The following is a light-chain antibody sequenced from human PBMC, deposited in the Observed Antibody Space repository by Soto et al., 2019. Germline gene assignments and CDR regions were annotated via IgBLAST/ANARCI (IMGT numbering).Light chain of an antibody. CDR1: KLGDKY. CDR3: QAWDSSTGKV. CDR2: QDS. J-gene: IGLJ1*01. Sequence: SYELTQPPSVSVSPGQTASITCSGDKLGDKYACWYQQKPGQSPVLVIYQDSKRPSGIPERFSGSNSGNTATLTISGTQAMDEAVYYCQAWDSSTGKVFGTGTKV. V-gene: IGLV3-1*01.